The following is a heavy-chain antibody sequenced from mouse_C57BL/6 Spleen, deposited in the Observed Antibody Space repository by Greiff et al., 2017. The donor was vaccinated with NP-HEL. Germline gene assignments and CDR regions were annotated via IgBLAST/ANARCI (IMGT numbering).Heavy chain of an antibody. CDR3: ARDWEEVYFDY. J-gene: IGHJ2*01. CDR2: ISSGGSYT. D-gene: IGHD4-1*01. V-gene: IGHV5-6*01. Sequence: EVKLVESGGDLVKPGGSLKLSCAASGFTFSSYGMSWVRQTPDKRLEWVATISSGGSYTYYPDSVKGRFTISRDNAKNTLYLQMSSLKSEDTAMYYCARDWEEVYFDYWGQGTTLTVSS. CDR1: GFTFSSYG.